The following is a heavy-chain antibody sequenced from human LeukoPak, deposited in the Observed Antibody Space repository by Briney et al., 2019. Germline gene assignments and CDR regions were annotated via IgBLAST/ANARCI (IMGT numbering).Heavy chain of an antibody. J-gene: IGHJ5*02. Sequence: SVKVSCKASGYTFTSYGISWVRQAPGQGLEWMGGIIPIFGTANYAQKFQGRVTITADESTSTAYMELSSLRSEDTAVYYCARESRGVPENNWFDPWGQGTLVTVSS. V-gene: IGHV1-69*13. CDR2: IIPIFGTA. CDR3: ARESRGVPENNWFDP. D-gene: IGHD2-2*01. CDR1: GYTFTSYG.